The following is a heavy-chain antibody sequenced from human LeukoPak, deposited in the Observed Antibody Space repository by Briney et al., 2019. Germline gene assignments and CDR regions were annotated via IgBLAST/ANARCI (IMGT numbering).Heavy chain of an antibody. CDR2: IWYDGSNK. Sequence: GGSLRLSCAASGFTFSSYGMHWVRQAPGKGLEWVAVIWYDGSNKCYADSVKGRFTISRDKSKNTLYLQMNSLRAEDTAVYYCARDFSSGWTYYYYGMDVWGQGTTVTVSS. J-gene: IGHJ6*02. CDR1: GFTFSSYG. CDR3: ARDFSSGWTYYYYGMDV. D-gene: IGHD6-19*01. V-gene: IGHV3-33*01.